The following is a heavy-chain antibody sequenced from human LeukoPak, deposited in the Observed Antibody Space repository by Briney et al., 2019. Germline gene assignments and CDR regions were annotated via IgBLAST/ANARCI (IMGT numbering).Heavy chain of an antibody. CDR1: GFTFSSYE. V-gene: IGHV3-48*03. CDR2: ISSSGSTI. Sequence: GSLRLSCAASGFTFSSYEMNWVRQAPGKGLEWVSYISSSGSTIYYADSVKGRFTISRDNAKNSLYLQMNSLRAEDTAVYYCASYSDSSGYAFDIWGQGTMVTVSS. J-gene: IGHJ3*02. D-gene: IGHD3-22*01. CDR3: ASYSDSSGYAFDI.